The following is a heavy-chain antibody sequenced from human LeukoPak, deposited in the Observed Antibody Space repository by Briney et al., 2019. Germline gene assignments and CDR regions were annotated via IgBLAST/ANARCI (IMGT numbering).Heavy chain of an antibody. D-gene: IGHD3-3*01. J-gene: IGHJ4*02. Sequence: ASVKVSCKASGYTFTGYYMHWVRQAPGQGLEWMGWINPNSGGTNYAQKFQGRVTMTRDTSISTAYMELSRLRAEDTAVYYCASPLRRWLLYEAIDYWGQGTLVTVSS. V-gene: IGHV1-2*02. CDR3: ASPLRRWLLYEAIDY. CDR2: INPNSGGT. CDR1: GYTFTGYY.